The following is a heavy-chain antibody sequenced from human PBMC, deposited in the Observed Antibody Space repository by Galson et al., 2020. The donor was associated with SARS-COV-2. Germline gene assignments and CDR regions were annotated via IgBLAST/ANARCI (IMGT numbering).Heavy chain of an antibody. CDR1: GYDFSSYD. D-gene: IGHD3-22*01. CDR2: MNVKSGNT. CDR3: ARVLYYYDGSGYFCWFDP. J-gene: IGHJ5*02. V-gene: IGHV1-8*01. Sequence: ASVKVSCKASGYDFSSYDINWVRQAPGQGLEWMGWMNVKSGNTGSVQKFGDRVTITRNTSISTAYMELSVLTSEDTAIYYCARVLYYYDGSGYFCWFDPWGQGTLVTVSS.